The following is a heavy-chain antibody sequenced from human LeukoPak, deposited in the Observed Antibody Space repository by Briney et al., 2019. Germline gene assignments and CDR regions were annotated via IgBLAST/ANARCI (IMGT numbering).Heavy chain of an antibody. D-gene: IGHD1-20*01. CDR1: GFTFTSYG. CDR3: AKDRGSGYNWNDVLDY. J-gene: IGHJ4*02. CDR2: ISYDVSDK. Sequence: PGGSLRLSCAASGFTFTSYGMHWVRQARGKGLEWVAVISYDVSDKYYVDSVKGRFTISRDTSKNTLYLQMNSLRAEDTAVYYCAKDRGSGYNWNDVLDYWGRGTLVTVSS. V-gene: IGHV3-30*18.